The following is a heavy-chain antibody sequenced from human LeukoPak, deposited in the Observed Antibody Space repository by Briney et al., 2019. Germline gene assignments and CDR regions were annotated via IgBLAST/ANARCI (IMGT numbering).Heavy chain of an antibody. CDR2: MYYSGRN. J-gene: IGHJ4*02. CDR3: ASNEWSGYYFDY. D-gene: IGHD3-3*01. CDR1: GGSISTSSYY. Sequence: PSETLSLTCTVSGGSISTSSYYWGWIRRPPGKGLEWIGSMYYSGRNYYNPSFKSRVTISVDTSKNQFPLKLSSVTAADTALYYCASNEWSGYYFDYWGQGTLVTVSS. V-gene: IGHV4-39*01.